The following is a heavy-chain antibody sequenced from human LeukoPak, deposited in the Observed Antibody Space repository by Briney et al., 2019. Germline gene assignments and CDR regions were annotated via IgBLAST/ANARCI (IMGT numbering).Heavy chain of an antibody. Sequence: EASVKVSCKASGGTLSSYAISWVRQAPGQGLEWMGRIIPILGIANYAQKFQGRVTITADKSTSTAYMELSSLRSEDTAVYYCALMTYYYDNSGPSGYWGQGTLVTVSS. CDR1: GGTLSSYA. V-gene: IGHV1-69*04. CDR2: IIPILGIA. D-gene: IGHD3-22*01. CDR3: ALMTYYYDNSGPSGY. J-gene: IGHJ4*02.